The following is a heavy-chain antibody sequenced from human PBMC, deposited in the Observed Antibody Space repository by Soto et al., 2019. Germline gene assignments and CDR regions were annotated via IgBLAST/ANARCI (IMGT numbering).Heavy chain of an antibody. V-gene: IGHV3-7*01. D-gene: IGHD7-27*01. CDR2: LKRDGSEK. Sequence: PVGSLRRSCAASGFTFGLYWMGWVRQAPGKGLEWVANLKRDGSEKYFLESVKGRFTMSRDNAKNSFYLHMNNLRAEDTAVYFCARMALWGKFTDLWGQGTSVTVSS. CDR3: ARMALWGKFTDL. J-gene: IGHJ4*02. CDR1: GFTFGLYW.